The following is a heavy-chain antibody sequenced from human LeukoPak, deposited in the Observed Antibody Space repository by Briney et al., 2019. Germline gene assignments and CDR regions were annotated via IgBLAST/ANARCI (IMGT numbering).Heavy chain of an antibody. CDR3: ARGSRGSGSYYKKGSKWWFDP. CDR1: GYTFTSYG. J-gene: IGHJ5*02. Sequence: ASVKVSCKASGYTFTSYGISWVRQAPGQGLEWMGWINPNSGGTNYAQKFQGRVTMTRDTSISTAYMELSRLRSDDTAVYYCARGSRGSGSYYKKGSKWWFDPWGQGTLVTVSS. D-gene: IGHD3-10*01. CDR2: INPNSGGT. V-gene: IGHV1-2*02.